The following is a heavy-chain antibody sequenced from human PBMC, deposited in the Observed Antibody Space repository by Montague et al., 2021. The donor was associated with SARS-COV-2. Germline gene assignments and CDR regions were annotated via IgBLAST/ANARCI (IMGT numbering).Heavy chain of an antibody. J-gene: IGHJ6*02. D-gene: IGHD3-10*01. CDR2: IYYSGST. Sequence: SETLSLTCTVSGGSISSSSYYWVWIRQPPGKGLEWIGNIYYSGSTYYNPSLKSRVTISVDTSKNQFSLKLSSVTAADTAEYYCARDLAGYYGSGSYGGMDVWGQGTTVTVSS. CDR1: GGSISSSSYY. CDR3: ARDLAGYYGSGSYGGMDV. V-gene: IGHV4-39*07.